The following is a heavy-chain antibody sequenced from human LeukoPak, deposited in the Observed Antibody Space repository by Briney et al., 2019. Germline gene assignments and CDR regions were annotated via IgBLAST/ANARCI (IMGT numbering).Heavy chain of an antibody. CDR2: ISGSGTI. CDR1: GGSINSY. J-gene: IGHJ3*02. Sequence: SETLSLTCTVSGGSINSYWSWIRQPAGKGLEWIGRISGSGTITYNPALQSRLSISIDTSKNQFSLKLMSVTAADTAVYYCARGRIVGANLHAFDIWGQGTMVTVSS. CDR3: ARGRIVGANLHAFDI. V-gene: IGHV4-4*07. D-gene: IGHD1-26*01.